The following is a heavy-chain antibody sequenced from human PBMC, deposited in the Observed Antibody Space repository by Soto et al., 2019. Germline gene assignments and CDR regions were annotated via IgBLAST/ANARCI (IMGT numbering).Heavy chain of an antibody. CDR3: AKAPAAALPYYYYGMDV. V-gene: IGHV3-23*01. D-gene: IGHD6-13*01. J-gene: IGHJ6*02. CDR1: GFTFSSCA. Sequence: GGSLRLSCAASGFTFSSCAMSWVRQAPGKGLEWVSAISGSGGSTYYADSVKGRFTISRDNSKNTLYLQMNSLRAEDTAVYYCAKAPAAALPYYYYGMDVWGQGTTVTLSS. CDR2: ISGSGGST.